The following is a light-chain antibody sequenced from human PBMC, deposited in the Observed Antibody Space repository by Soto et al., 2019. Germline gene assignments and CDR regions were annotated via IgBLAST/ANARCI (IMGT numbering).Light chain of an antibody. J-gene: IGKJ5*01. CDR1: QSIGKH. V-gene: IGKV1-39*01. CDR2: GAS. Sequence: DIQMTQSPSFLSASVGDRVTITCRASQSIGKHLNWYQQKPGKAPKFLIYGASTLQSGVPSRFTGSGSGTDFTLTVNSLQPEDFATYYCQQSFSTPAFGQGTRLEIK. CDR3: QQSFSTPA.